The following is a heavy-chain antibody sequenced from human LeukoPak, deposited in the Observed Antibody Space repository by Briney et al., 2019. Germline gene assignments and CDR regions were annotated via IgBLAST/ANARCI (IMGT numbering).Heavy chain of an antibody. CDR1: GFTFSSYN. CDR3: ARDRHVPGLYYYYMDV. CDR2: ISSSSSYI. V-gene: IGHV3-21*01. J-gene: IGHJ6*03. D-gene: IGHD6-6*01. Sequence: GGSLRLSYSASGFTFSSYNMNWVRQAPGKGLEWVSSISSSSSYIYYADSVKGRFTISRDNAKNSLYLQMNSLRAEDTAVYFCARDRHVPGLYYYYMDVWGKGTTVTVSS.